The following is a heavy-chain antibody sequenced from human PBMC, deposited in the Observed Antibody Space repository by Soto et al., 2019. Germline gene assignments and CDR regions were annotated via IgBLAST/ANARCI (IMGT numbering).Heavy chain of an antibody. D-gene: IGHD3-10*01. V-gene: IGHV1-18*01. CDR2: IGAYNGNT. CDR3: ARDNYYGSGSPLDYYYYGMDV. J-gene: IGHJ6*02. CDR1: GYTFTSYG. Sequence: QVQLVQSGAEVKKPGASVKVSCKASGYTFTSYGISWVRQAPGQGLEGMGWIGAYNGNTNYAQKLQGRVTMTTDTSTSTAYMELRSLRSDDTAVYYCARDNYYGSGSPLDYYYYGMDVWGQGTTVTVSS.